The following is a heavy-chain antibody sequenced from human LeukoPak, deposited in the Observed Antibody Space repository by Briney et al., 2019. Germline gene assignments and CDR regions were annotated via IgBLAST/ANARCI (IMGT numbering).Heavy chain of an antibody. J-gene: IGHJ6*02. V-gene: IGHV1-69*13. Sequence: ASVKVSCKASVGTFSSYAISWVRQAPGQGLEWMGGIIPIFGTANYAQKFQGRVTITADESTSTAYMELSSLRSEDTAVYYCARDDGSGQYYYGMDVWGQGTTVTVSS. D-gene: IGHD3-10*01. CDR3: ARDDGSGQYYYGMDV. CDR2: IIPIFGTA. CDR1: VGTFSSYA.